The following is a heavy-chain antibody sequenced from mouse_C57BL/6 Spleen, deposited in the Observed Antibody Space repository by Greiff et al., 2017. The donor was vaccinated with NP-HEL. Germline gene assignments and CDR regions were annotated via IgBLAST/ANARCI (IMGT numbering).Heavy chain of an antibody. CDR2: IDPENGDT. Sequence: VQLQQSGAELVRPGASVKLSCTASGFNIKDDYMHWVKQRPEQGLEWIGWIDPENGDTEYASKFQGKATITADTSSNTAYLQLSSLTSEDTAVYYCTTFWKGDYWGQGTTLTVSS. CDR1: GFNIKDDY. V-gene: IGHV14-4*01. CDR3: TTFWKGDY. J-gene: IGHJ2*01.